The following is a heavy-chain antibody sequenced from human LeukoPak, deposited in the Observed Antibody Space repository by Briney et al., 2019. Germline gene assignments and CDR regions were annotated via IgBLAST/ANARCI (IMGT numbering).Heavy chain of an antibody. CDR3: AREVMAKRRAFDI. CDR2: IYSDXXX. CDR1: GXTFXSYA. V-gene: IGHV3-53*04. J-gene: IGHJ3*02. D-gene: IGHD2-8*01. Sequence: GGSLRLSCAASGXTFXSYAXXXVXXAPXXXXXXXSXIYSDXXXYYXXSVKGRFTISRHTSKKTLYLQMNSLRAEDTAVXYCAREVMAKRRAFDIWGQGTVVTVSS.